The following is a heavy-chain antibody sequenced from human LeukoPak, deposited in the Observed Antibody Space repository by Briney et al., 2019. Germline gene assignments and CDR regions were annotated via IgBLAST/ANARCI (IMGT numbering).Heavy chain of an antibody. J-gene: IGHJ4*02. V-gene: IGHV3-43*01. CDR1: GFTFDDYT. CDR2: ISWDGGST. D-gene: IGHD6-6*01. CDR3: ARIGYSSSSLDY. Sequence: GGSLRLSCAASGFTFDDYTMHWVRQAPGKGLEWVSLISWDGGSTYYVDSVKGRFTISRDNAKNSLYVQMNNLRAEDTAVYLCARIGYSSSSLDYWGQGTLVTVSS.